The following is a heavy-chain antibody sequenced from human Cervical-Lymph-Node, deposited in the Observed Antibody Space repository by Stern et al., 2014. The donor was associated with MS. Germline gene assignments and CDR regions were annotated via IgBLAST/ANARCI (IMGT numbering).Heavy chain of an antibody. CDR2: IHFSGNT. J-gene: IGHJ5*02. Sequence: QVQLQESGPGLVKPSETLSLTCTVSGDSISTYYWSWIRQPPGKGLEWIGYIHFSGNTNYNPTLKSRVTISIDTSKNQFSLKLSFVTAADTAVYYCERGRYNNGRNWFDPWGQGTLVTVSS. CDR3: ERGRYNNGRNWFDP. CDR1: GDSISTYY. D-gene: IGHD5-18*01. V-gene: IGHV4-59*01.